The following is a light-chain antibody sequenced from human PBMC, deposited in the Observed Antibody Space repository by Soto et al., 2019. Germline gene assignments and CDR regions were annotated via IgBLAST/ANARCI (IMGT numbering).Light chain of an antibody. CDR3: CSYAGSSTLL. Sequence: QSVLTQPASVSGSPGQSITISCTGTSSDVGSYNLVSWYQQHPGKAPKLMIYEGSKRPSGVSNRFSGSKSGNKASLTISGLQAEDEADYYCCSYAGSSTLLFGGGTKVTVL. J-gene: IGLJ2*01. CDR1: SSDVGSYNL. V-gene: IGLV2-23*01. CDR2: EGS.